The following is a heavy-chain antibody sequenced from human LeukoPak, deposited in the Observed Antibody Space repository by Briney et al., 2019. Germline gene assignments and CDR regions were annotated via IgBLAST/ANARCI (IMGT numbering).Heavy chain of an antibody. CDR2: IYTSGST. Sequence: SETLSLTCTVSGGSISSGSYYWSWIRQPAGKGLEWIGRIYTSGSTNYNPSLKSRVTISVDRSKNQFSLKLSSVTAADTAVYYCATEITMVLRGWFDPWGQGTLVTVSS. D-gene: IGHD3-10*01. CDR3: ATEITMVLRGWFDP. CDR1: GGSISSGSYY. V-gene: IGHV4-61*02. J-gene: IGHJ5*02.